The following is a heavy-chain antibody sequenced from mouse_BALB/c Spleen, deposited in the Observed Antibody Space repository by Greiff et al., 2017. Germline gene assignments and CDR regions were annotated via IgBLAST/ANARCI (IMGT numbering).Heavy chain of an antibody. Sequence: EVMLVESGAELVKPGASVKLSCTASGFNIKDTYMHWVKQRPEQGLEWIGRIDPANGNTKYDPKFQGKATITADTSSNTAYLQLSSLTSEDTAVYYCARQGTTATVRYAMDYWGQGTSVTVSS. J-gene: IGHJ4*01. CDR1: GFNIKDTY. V-gene: IGHV14-3*02. CDR3: ARQGTTATVRYAMDY. CDR2: IDPANGNT. D-gene: IGHD1-2*01.